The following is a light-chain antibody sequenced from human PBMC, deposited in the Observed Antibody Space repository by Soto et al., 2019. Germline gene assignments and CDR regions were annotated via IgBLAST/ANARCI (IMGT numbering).Light chain of an antibody. CDR3: QQSYSTPRT. Sequence: DIQLNQSPSFLSASVGDRVTITCRASQGLSSSLAWYQQRPGKAPQLLIYPASTLQSGVPARFSGSGSGTEFTLTISSLQPEDFATYYCQQSYSTPRTFGQGRRLEIK. V-gene: IGKV1-9*01. CDR2: PAS. J-gene: IGKJ5*01. CDR1: QGLSSS.